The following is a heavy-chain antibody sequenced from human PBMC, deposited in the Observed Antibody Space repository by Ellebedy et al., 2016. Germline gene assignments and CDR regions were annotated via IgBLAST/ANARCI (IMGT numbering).Heavy chain of an antibody. V-gene: IGHV4-4*07. J-gene: IGHJ5*02. Sequence: GSLRLSXTVSGGSISSYYWSWIRQPAGKGLEWIGRIYTSGSTNYNPSLKSRVTMSVDTSKNQFSLKLSSVTAADTAVYYCARTWALAGMLSSWFNPWGQGTLVTVSS. D-gene: IGHD2-8*01. CDR2: IYTSGST. CDR1: GGSISSYY. CDR3: ARTWALAGMLSSWFNP.